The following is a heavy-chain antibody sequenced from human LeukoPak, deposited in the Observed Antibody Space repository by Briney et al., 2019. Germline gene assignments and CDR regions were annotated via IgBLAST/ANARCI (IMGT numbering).Heavy chain of an antibody. Sequence: PGGSLRLSCAASGSTFSDYGMHWVRQAPGKGLEWVAVISYDGSNKHYVDSVKGRFTVSRDNSQKTLYLQMNGLRAEDTAVYYCAKDTHYYAGSGYYVFDYWGQGTLVTVSS. CDR2: ISYDGSNK. J-gene: IGHJ4*02. CDR3: AKDTHYYAGSGYYVFDY. D-gene: IGHD3-22*01. CDR1: GSTFSDYG. V-gene: IGHV3-30*18.